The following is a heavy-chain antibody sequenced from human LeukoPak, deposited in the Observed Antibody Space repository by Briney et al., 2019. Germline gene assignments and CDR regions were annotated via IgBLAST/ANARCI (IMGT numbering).Heavy chain of an antibody. CDR3: ATLTGGDDAFDI. CDR1: GGSISSYY. V-gene: IGHV4-59*01. D-gene: IGHD4-23*01. CDR2: IFYTGST. Sequence: TSETLSLTCTVSGGSISSYYWSWIRQPPGKGLEWIGYIFYTGSTNYNPSLKSRVTISVLTSKNRFSLKLSSVTAADTAVYYCATLTGGDDAFDIWGQGTMVTVSS. J-gene: IGHJ3*02.